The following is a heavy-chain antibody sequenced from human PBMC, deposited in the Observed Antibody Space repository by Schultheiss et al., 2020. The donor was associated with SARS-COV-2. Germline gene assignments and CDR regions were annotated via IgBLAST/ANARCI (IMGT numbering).Heavy chain of an antibody. Sequence: GESLKISCAPSGFTFAGYALRWVRQAPGKGLEWVSGINNSGASTYYADSVKGRFTISRDNAKNSLYLQMNSLRDEDTAVYYCARDLSPLPGIDYWGQGTLVTVSS. V-gene: IGHV3-23*01. CDR1: GFTFAGYA. CDR2: INNSGAST. J-gene: IGHJ4*02. CDR3: ARDLSPLPGIDY.